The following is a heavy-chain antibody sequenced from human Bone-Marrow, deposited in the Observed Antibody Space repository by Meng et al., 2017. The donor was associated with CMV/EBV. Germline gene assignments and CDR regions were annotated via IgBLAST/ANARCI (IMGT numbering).Heavy chain of an antibody. J-gene: IGHJ4*02. Sequence: CAVSGVYINASSTLWSCVRQPPGKGLEWIGEVSHSGSAQYIPSLKSRVTISVDLTRNHFSLKLTSVTAADTGVYFCARSPGWWSLDYWGQGALVTVSS. V-gene: IGHV4-4*01. CDR1: GVYINASSTL. D-gene: IGHD2-15*01. CDR3: ARSPGWWSLDY. CDR2: VSHSGSA.